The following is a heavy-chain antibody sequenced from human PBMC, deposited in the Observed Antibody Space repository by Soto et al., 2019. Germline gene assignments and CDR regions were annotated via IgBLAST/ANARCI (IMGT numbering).Heavy chain of an antibody. Sequence: QVQLVQSGAEVKKPGASVKVSCKASGYTFTSYGISWVRQAPGQGLEWMGWISAFNGYTNYAQNLQGRVTMTADTSTSTAYMELRSLRSDDTAVYYCAREHYHTLPQFKEYWGQGTLVTVSS. D-gene: IGHD3-3*01. J-gene: IGHJ4*02. CDR2: ISAFNGYT. CDR3: AREHYHTLPQFKEY. CDR1: GYTFTSYG. V-gene: IGHV1-18*01.